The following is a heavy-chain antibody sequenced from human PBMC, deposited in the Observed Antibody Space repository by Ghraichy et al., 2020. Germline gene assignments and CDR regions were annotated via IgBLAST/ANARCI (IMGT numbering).Heavy chain of an antibody. V-gene: IGHV4-39*01. CDR2: IYYSGST. CDR1: GGSISSSSYY. D-gene: IGHD3-10*01. CDR3: AGSGSYGFEWGY. J-gene: IGHJ4*02. Sequence: SETLSLTCTVSGGSISSSSYYWGWIRQPPGKGLEWIGSIYYSGSTYYNPSLKSRVTISVDTSKNQFSLKLSSVTAADTAVYYCAGSGSYGFEWGYWGQGTLVTVSS.